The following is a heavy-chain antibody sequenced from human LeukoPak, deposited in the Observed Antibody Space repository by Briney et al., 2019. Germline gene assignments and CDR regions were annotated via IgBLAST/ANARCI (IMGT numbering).Heavy chain of an antibody. Sequence: GTSLRLSCAASGFTFSSHGMHWVRQTPGKGLEWVAAVRYDGSNKYYADSVKGRLTIPRDNSKNTLYLQMNSLRDEDTAVYYCARTGGRDGYGFDYWGQGTLVTASP. D-gene: IGHD5-24*01. V-gene: IGHV3-33*01. CDR2: VRYDGSNK. CDR1: GFTFSSHG. CDR3: ARTGGRDGYGFDY. J-gene: IGHJ4*02.